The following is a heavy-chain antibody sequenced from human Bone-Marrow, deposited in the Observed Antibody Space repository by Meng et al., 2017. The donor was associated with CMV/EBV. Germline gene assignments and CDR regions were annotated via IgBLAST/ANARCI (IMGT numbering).Heavy chain of an antibody. CDR1: GGSISSYY. CDR3: ARVKHIGILTGSRYFDY. CDR2: IYYSGST. Sequence: GSLRLSCTVSGGSISSYYWSWIRQPPGKGLEWIGYIYYSGSTNYNPSLKSRVTISVDTSKNQFSLKLSSVTAADTAVYYCARVKHIGILTGSRYFDYWGQGILVTVSS. D-gene: IGHD3-9*01. J-gene: IGHJ4*02. V-gene: IGHV4-59*01.